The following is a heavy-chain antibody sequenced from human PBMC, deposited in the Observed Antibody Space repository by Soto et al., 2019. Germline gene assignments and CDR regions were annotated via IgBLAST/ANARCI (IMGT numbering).Heavy chain of an antibody. CDR3: AKATATGGGAFDI. V-gene: IGHV3-23*01. Sequence: GGSLRLSCAASGFICSSYDMSWVRQAPGKGLEWVSTILVDGRTFYVDSVKGRFTISRDSSQNTVYLQMNSLTAGDTALYYCAKATATGGGAFDICGQGTMVTVS. CDR1: GFICSSYD. CDR2: ILVDGRT. J-gene: IGHJ3*02. D-gene: IGHD2-8*02.